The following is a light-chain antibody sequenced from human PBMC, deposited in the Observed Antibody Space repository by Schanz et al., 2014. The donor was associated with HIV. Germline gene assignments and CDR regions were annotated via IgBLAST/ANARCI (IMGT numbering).Light chain of an antibody. J-gene: IGKJ2*01. Sequence: DIHMTQSPSTLSASVGDRVTITCRASQDIRPRLAWYQQKPGRAPNLLIYQASTLETGVPSRFSGSGSGTEFTLTISSLQPDDFATYYCQQSNTFPYTFGQGTKLEIK. V-gene: IGKV1-5*03. CDR3: QQSNTFPYT. CDR1: QDIRPR. CDR2: QAS.